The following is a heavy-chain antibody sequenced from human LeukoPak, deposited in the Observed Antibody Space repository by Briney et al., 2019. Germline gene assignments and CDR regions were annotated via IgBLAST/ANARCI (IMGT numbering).Heavy chain of an antibody. CDR3: ARGFGYSYGYGWFDP. V-gene: IGHV4-34*01. CDR2: INHSGST. Sequence: SETLSLTCAVYGGSFSGYYWSWIRQPPGKGLEWIGEINHSGSTNYNPSLKSRVTISVDTSKNQFSLKLSSVTAADTAVYYCARGFGYSYGYGWFDPWGQGTLVTVSS. CDR1: GGSFSGYY. J-gene: IGHJ5*02. D-gene: IGHD5-18*01.